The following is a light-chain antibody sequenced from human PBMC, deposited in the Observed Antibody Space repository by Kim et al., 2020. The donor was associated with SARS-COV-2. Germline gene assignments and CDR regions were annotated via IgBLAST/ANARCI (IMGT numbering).Light chain of an antibody. CDR3: NSRDSNDNVV. CDR2: GKN. V-gene: IGLV3-19*01. Sequence: AWGQTVSITCQGDSLRSYYATWYQQKPGQAPILVIYGKNNRPSGIPDRFSGSSSGNTASLTITGTQAGDEADYYCNSRDSNDNVVFGGGTQLTVL. CDR1: SLRSYY. J-gene: IGLJ2*01.